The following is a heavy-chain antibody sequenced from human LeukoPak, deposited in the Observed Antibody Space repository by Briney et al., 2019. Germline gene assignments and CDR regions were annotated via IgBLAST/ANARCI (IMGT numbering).Heavy chain of an antibody. D-gene: IGHD1-26*01. J-gene: IGHJ4*02. CDR2: ISSSASNS. V-gene: IGHV3-23*01. CDR3: AKGGGTYEPSDY. CDR1: GFTFNIYA. Sequence: GGSLRLSCAASGFTFNIYAMSWVRQAPGKGLEWVAAISSSASNSYFADSVKGRFSISRDNSKDTLYLQLNGLRVDDTATYYCAKGGGTYEPSDYGGQGTLVTVSS.